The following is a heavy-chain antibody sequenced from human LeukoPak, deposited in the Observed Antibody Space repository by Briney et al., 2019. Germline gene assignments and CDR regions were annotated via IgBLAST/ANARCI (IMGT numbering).Heavy chain of an antibody. V-gene: IGHV3-66*01. CDR2: IYSGGST. D-gene: IGHD3-10*01. J-gene: IGHJ4*02. CDR1: GFTVSSNY. Sequence: GGSLRLSCAASGFTVSSNYMSWVRQAPGKGLEWVSVIYSGGSTYYADSVKGRFTISRDNSKNTLYLQMNSLRAEDTAVYYCAKGFRTTMVRGVIITPYYFDYWGQGTLVTVSS. CDR3: AKGFRTTMVRGVIITPYYFDY.